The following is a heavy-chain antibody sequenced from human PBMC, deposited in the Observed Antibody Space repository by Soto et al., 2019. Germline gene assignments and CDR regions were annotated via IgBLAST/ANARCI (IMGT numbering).Heavy chain of an antibody. CDR2: IDTSGHNT. V-gene: IGHV3-23*01. CDR1: GLTFSRYA. D-gene: IGHD3-9*01. J-gene: IGHJ4*02. CDR3: AKAVGQYLYFFNN. Sequence: EVQVLESGGGLIQPGGSLRLSCAFSGLTFSRYAASWVRQAPGKGLAWVSGIDTSGHNTYYADSVKGRFTISRDNSNNTLFLQMNNLRAEDTAVYYCAKAVGQYLYFFNNWGQGILVTVSS.